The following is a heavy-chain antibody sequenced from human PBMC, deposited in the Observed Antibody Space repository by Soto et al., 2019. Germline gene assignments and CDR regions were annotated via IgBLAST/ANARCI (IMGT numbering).Heavy chain of an antibody. CDR2: ISTSSAYI. V-gene: IGHV3-21*06. J-gene: IGHJ4*02. CDR3: AIIGLTVGGD. CDR1: GFTFESYT. Sequence: EVHLVEAGGGLVKPGESLTLSCAASGFTFESYTLNWVRQAPGKGLEWVSSISTSSAYIYYAESVKGRFTISRDNARSTLHLQMNGTGLDATAVYFGAIIGLTVGGDWGEGALVAVAS. D-gene: IGHD3-16*01.